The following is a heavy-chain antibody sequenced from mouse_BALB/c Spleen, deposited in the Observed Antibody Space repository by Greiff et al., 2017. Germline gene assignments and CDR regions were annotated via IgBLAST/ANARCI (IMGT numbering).Heavy chain of an antibody. CDR3: AYYDYDPYAMDY. Sequence: EVQLVESGAELVRPGALVKLSCKASGFNIKDYYMHWVKQRPEQGLEWIGWIDPENGNTIYDPKFQGKASITADTSSNTAYLQLSSLTSEDTAVYYCAYYDYDPYAMDYWGQGTSVTVSS. V-gene: IGHV14-1*02. CDR1: GFNIKDYY. CDR2: IDPENGNT. J-gene: IGHJ4*01. D-gene: IGHD2-4*01.